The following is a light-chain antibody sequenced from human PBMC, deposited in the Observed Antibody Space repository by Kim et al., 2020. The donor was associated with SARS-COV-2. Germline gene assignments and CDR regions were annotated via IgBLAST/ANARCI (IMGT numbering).Light chain of an antibody. CDR1: QSISSY. CDR3: QQECNTPVN. CDR2: AAS. Sequence: DIQMTQSPSSLSASVGDRVTITCRASQSISSYLNWYQQKPGKAPKLLIYAASSLQSGVPSRFSGSGAGTGFTLTNSSLQPENFANEFLQQECNTPVNFGGGTKVEVK. J-gene: IGKJ4*01. V-gene: IGKV1-39*01.